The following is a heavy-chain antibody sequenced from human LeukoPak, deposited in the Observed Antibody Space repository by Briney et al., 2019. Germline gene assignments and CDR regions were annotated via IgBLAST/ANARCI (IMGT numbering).Heavy chain of an antibody. CDR1: GYTFTIYY. CDR2: INPSGGST. Sequence: ASVNVSCKASGYTFTIYYMHWVRQAPGQGLEWMGIINPSGGSTSYAQKFQGRVTMTRDTSTSTVYMELSSLRSEDTAVYYCARASSYDPLDYWGQGTLVTVSS. CDR3: ARASSYDPLDY. J-gene: IGHJ4*02. D-gene: IGHD2-21*01. V-gene: IGHV1-46*01.